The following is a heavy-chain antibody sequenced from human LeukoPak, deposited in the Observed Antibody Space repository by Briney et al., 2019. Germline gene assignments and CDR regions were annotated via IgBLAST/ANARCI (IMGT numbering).Heavy chain of an antibody. CDR1: GYTFRRYG. Sequence: ASVTVSCKASGYTFRRYGINWVRQAPGQGLEWMGWISVYNGDIDFSQRLQGRFTMTTDTSTNTACMELRNLTSDDTAVYFCARESTSWYFEHWGQGNLVTVS. D-gene: IGHD3-10*01. V-gene: IGHV1-18*01. J-gene: IGHJ4*02. CDR2: ISVYNGDI. CDR3: ARESTSWYFEH.